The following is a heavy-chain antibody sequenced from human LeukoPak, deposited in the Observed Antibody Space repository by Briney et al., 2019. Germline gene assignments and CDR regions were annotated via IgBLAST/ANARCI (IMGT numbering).Heavy chain of an antibody. V-gene: IGHV1-69*05. CDR3: ATNDYGDWMLFDY. CDR1: GYTFTSYD. D-gene: IGHD4-17*01. CDR2: IIPIFGTA. J-gene: IGHJ4*02. Sequence: SVKVSCKASGYTFTSYDISWVRQAPGQGLEWMGGIIPIFGTANYAQKFQGRVTITTDESTSTAYMELSSLRSEDTAVYYCATNDYGDWMLFDYWGQGTLVTVSS.